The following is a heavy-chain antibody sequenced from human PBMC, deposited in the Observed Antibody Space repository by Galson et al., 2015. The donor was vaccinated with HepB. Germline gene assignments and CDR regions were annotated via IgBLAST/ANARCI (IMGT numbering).Heavy chain of an antibody. D-gene: IGHD5-18*01. CDR1: GYSFTSYW. CDR3: AKSPGGYSYAPFDY. Sequence: QSGAEVKKPGESLRISCKGSGYSFTSYWISWVRQMPGKGLEWMGRIDPSDSYTNYSPSFRGQVTISADKSINTAYLQWSSLKASDTAMYYCAKSPGGYSYAPFDYWGQGTPVTVST. V-gene: IGHV5-10-1*04. J-gene: IGHJ4*02. CDR2: IDPSDSYT.